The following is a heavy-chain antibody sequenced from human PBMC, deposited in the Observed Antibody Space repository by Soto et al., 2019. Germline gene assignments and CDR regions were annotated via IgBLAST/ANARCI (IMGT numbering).Heavy chain of an antibody. CDR1: SDSSSSYK. V-gene: IGHV4-59*08. J-gene: IGHJ6*02. CDR3: VRKGFGPLHGLVDV. D-gene: IGHD3-10*01. CDR2: IDNTGGI. Sequence: QVQLQESGPGLVKPSETLSLTCTVSSDSSSSYKWSWIRQTQGKGLEWIGYIDNTGGISYNPSLRRRITITISIDTPTKQVSLRLSSVTAADTAVYYCVRKGFGPLHGLVDVWGQGTTVTVSS.